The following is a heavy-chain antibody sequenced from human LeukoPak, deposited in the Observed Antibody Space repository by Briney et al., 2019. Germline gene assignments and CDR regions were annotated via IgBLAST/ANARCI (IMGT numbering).Heavy chain of an antibody. D-gene: IGHD4-17*01. Sequence: ASVKVSCKAPGFTFTSSAVQWVRQARGQRLEWIGWIVVGSGNTNYAQKFQERVTITRDMSTSTAYMELSSLRSEDTAVYYCAACHGDYLYYYYGMDVWGQGTTVTVSS. V-gene: IGHV1-58*01. J-gene: IGHJ6*02. CDR2: IVVGSGNT. CDR3: AACHGDYLYYYYGMDV. CDR1: GFTFTSSA.